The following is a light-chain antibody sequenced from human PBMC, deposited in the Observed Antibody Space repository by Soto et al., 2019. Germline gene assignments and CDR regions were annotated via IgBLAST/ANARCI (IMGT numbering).Light chain of an antibody. CDR2: DAS. J-gene: IGKJ2*01. Sequence: DIQMTQSPSSLSASVGDRVTITCRASQSISSWLAWYQQKPGKAPKLRIYDASSLESGVPSRFSGSGSGTEFTLTISSLQPDDFATYYCQNCFTVPYTFGQGTKVDIK. CDR3: QNCFTVPYT. V-gene: IGKV1-5*01. CDR1: QSISSW.